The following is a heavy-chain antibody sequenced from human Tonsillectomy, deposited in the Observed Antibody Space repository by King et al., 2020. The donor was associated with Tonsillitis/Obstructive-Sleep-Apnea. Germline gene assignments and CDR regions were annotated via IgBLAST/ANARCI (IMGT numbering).Heavy chain of an antibody. J-gene: IGHJ6*03. CDR3: ARDSAGWEYYYYYYMDV. CDR1: GFTFSSYS. CDR2: ISSSSSYI. D-gene: IGHD1-26*01. Sequence: EVQLVESGGGLVKPGGSLRLSCAASGFTFSSYSMNWVRQAPGKGLEWVSSISSSSSYIYYADSVKGRFTISRDNAKNSLYLQMNSLRAEDTAVYYCARDSAGWEYYYYYYMDVWGKGTTVTVSS. V-gene: IGHV3-21*01.